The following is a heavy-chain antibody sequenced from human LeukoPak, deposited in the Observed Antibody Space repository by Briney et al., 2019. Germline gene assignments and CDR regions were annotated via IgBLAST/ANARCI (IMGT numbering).Heavy chain of an antibody. V-gene: IGHV4-59*01. D-gene: IGHD5-18*01. CDR3: ARHGGEYSYGYDY. J-gene: IGHJ4*02. Sequence: SETLSLTCTVSDGAIAGYSWSWIRQAPGRGLEWIGYIYYSGDTNYNPSLQSRVTVSVDTSKNQFSLRLTSVSAADTAVYYCARHGGEYSYGYDYWGQGTLVTVSS. CDR2: IYYSGDT. CDR1: DGAIAGYS.